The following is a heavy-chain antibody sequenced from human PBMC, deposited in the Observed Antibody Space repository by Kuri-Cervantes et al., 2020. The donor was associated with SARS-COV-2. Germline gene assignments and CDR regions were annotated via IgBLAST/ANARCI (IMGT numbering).Heavy chain of an antibody. CDR1: GGSISSSSYY. CDR3: ARGRPFDY. V-gene: IGHV4-39*07. J-gene: IGHJ4*02. CDR2: IYYSGST. Sequence: ESLKISCTVSGGSISSSSYYWGWIRQPPGKGLEWIGSIYYSGSTYYNPSLKSRVTISVDRSKNQFSLKLSSVTAADTAVYYCARGRPFDYWGQGTLVTVSS.